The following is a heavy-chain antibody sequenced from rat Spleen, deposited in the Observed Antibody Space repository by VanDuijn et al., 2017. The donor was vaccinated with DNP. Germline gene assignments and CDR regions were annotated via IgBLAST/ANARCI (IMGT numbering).Heavy chain of an antibody. J-gene: IGHJ4*01. D-gene: IGHD1-12*02. CDR3: ATFPYYYDVTYYYVGYVMDA. CDR2: ITHSGNNT. V-gene: IGHV5S23*01. CDR1: GFTFSDYA. Sequence: EVQLVESGGGLVQPGNSLKLSCAASGFTFSDYAMAWVRQAPTKGLEWVASITHSGNNTYYPDSVKGRFTISRDNTKNTLYLQMDSLRSEDTATYYCATFPYYYDVTYYYVGYVMDAWGQGASVTVSS.